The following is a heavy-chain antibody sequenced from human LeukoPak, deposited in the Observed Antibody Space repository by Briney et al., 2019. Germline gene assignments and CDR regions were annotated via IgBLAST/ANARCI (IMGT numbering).Heavy chain of an antibody. V-gene: IGHV3-64*01. J-gene: IGHJ4*02. CDR3: ARDPTGDGYLDY. Sequence: GGSLRLSCAASGFTFSSYAMHWVRQAPGKGLEYVSAISSNGGSTYYANSVKGRFTISRDNSKNTLYLQMGSLRAEDMAVYYCARDPTGDGYLDYWGQGTLVTVSS. CDR1: GFTFSSYA. D-gene: IGHD7-27*01. CDR2: ISSNGGST.